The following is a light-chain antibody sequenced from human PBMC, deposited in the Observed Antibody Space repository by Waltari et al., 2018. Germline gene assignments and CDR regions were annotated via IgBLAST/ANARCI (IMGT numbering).Light chain of an antibody. CDR1: QSISRW. V-gene: IGKV1-5*03. CDR3: QHYNSFSALFT. Sequence: DIQMTQSPSTVSASVGDRVTITCRASQSISRWLAWYQQKPGKAPKLLIHNASSLQSGGPSRFSGSGSGTEFTLNITSLQPDDFATYYCQHYNSFSALFTFGPGTQVDIK. J-gene: IGKJ3*01. CDR2: NAS.